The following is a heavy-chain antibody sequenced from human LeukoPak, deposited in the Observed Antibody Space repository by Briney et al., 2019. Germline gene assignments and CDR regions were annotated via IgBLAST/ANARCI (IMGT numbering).Heavy chain of an antibody. V-gene: IGHV3-9*01. CDR2: ISGDSADI. CDR3: ARASYSSWENNWFDP. Sequence: GGSLRLSCAASGFTFDDYAMHWVQQAPGKGLEWVSGISGDSADIGYADSVKGRFTISRDNAKNYLYLQMNSLGFDDTALYYCARASYSSWENNWFDPWGQGALVTVSS. CDR1: GFTFDDYA. D-gene: IGHD6-13*01. J-gene: IGHJ5*02.